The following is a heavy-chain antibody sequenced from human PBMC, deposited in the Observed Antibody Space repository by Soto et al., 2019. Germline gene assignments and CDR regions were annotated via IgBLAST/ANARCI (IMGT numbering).Heavy chain of an antibody. J-gene: IGHJ3*02. CDR1: GRTFSSSA. Sequence: SVKVSCKASGRTFSSSAMNWLRQAPGQGPEWMGGIIPTFGTANYIEKFRGRVTITADTSTSTAYMEVSSLTSEDTAMYFCARSETAGHRGFDIWGQGTMVTVSS. V-gene: IGHV1-69*06. CDR3: ARSETAGHRGFDI. CDR2: IIPTFGTA. D-gene: IGHD6-19*01.